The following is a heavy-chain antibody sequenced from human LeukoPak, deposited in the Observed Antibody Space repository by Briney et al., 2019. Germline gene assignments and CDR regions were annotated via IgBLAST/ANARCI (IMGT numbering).Heavy chain of an antibody. V-gene: IGHV4-31*03. CDR3: AREVIEDWFDP. CDR1: GGSISSGAYY. CDR2: IYYSGST. Sequence: SQTLSLTCIVSGGSISSGAYYWNWIRQHPGKGLEWIGYIYYSGSTYYNPSLKSRVTMSVDTSKNQFSLKLSSVTAADTAVYYCAREVIEDWFDPWGQGTLVTVSS. J-gene: IGHJ5*02. D-gene: IGHD2/OR15-2a*01.